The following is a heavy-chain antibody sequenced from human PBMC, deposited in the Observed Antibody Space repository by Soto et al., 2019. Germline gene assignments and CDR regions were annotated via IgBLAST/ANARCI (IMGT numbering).Heavy chain of an antibody. Sequence: GESLQISCKGSGYSFNIYWIGWVRQMPGKGLEWIGIIYPGDSDTRYSPSFQGQVTISADKSISTAYLQWSSLEASDTAMYYCARPRIVGAEVAFDIWGQGTMVTVSS. CDR1: GYSFNIYW. CDR3: ARPRIVGAEVAFDI. J-gene: IGHJ3*02. V-gene: IGHV5-51*01. CDR2: IYPGDSDT. D-gene: IGHD1-26*01.